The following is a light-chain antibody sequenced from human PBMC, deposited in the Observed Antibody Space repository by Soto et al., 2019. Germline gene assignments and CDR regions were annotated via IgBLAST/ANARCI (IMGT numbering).Light chain of an antibody. V-gene: IGLV2-11*01. CDR3: CSYAGRYTYI. CDR2: DVS. Sequence: QSALTQPRSVSGSPGQSVTISCAGTSSDVGGYNYVSWYQQHPGKAPKLMIYDVSKRPSGVPDRFSGSKSGNTASLTISGHQAEDEADYYCCSYAGRYTYIFGTGTKVTVL. J-gene: IGLJ1*01. CDR1: SSDVGGYNY.